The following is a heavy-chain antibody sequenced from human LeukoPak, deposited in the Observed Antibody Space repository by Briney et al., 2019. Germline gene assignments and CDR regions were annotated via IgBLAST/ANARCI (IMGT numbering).Heavy chain of an antibody. D-gene: IGHD3-22*01. Sequence: KASETLSLTCAVYGGSFSGYYWSWIRQPPGKGLEWIGEINHSGSTNYNPSLKSRVTISVDTSKNQFSLKLSSVTAADTAVYYCARGGYYDSSGYYYEWYFQHWGQGTLVTVSS. V-gene: IGHV4-34*01. J-gene: IGHJ1*01. CDR1: GGSFSGYY. CDR3: ARGGYYDSSGYYYEWYFQH. CDR2: INHSGST.